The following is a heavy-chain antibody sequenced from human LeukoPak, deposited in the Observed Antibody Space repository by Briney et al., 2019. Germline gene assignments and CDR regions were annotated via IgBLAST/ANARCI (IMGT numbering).Heavy chain of an antibody. CDR2: ISSSSSYM. CDR3: ARDYNYDSSGFYDF. V-gene: IGHV3-21*01. J-gene: IGHJ4*02. D-gene: IGHD3-22*01. CDR1: GFTFSSYS. Sequence: GRSLRLSCAASGFTFSSYSMNWVRQAPGKGLEWVSTISSSSSYMYYADSVKGRFTISRDNAKNSLYLQMNSLRAEDTAVYYCARDYNYDSSGFYDFWGQGTLVTVSS.